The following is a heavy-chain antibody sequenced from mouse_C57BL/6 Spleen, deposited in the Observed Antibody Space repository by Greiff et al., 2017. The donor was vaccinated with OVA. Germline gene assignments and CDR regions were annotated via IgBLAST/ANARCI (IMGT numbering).Heavy chain of an antibody. V-gene: IGHV5-12*01. CDR2: ISNGGGST. D-gene: IGHD1-1*01. CDR3: ARHILRRGYSDY. J-gene: IGHJ2*01. Sequence: EVQLVESGGGLVQPGGSLKLSCAASGFTFSDYYMYWVRQTPEKRLEWVAYISNGGGSTYYPDTVKGRFTLSRDNAKNTLYLQMSRLKSEDTAMYYCARHILRRGYSDYWGQGTTLTVSS. CDR1: GFTFSDYY.